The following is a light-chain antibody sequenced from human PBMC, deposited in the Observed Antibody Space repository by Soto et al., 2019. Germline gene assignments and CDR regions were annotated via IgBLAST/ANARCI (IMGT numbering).Light chain of an antibody. CDR3: QHYNSYSEA. J-gene: IGKJ1*01. V-gene: IGKV1-5*03. Sequence: DIQMTQSPSTLSGSVGDRVTITCRASQTISSWLAWYQKKPGKAPKLLIYKASTLKSGVPSRFSGSGSGTEFTLTIRSLQPEDFATYYCQHYNSYSEAFGQGTKVELK. CDR1: QTISSW. CDR2: KAS.